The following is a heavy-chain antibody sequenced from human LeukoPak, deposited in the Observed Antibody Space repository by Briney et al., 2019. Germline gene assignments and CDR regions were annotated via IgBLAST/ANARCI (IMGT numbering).Heavy chain of an antibody. Sequence: SETLSLTCTLSGGSISTYYWSWVRQPPGKGLEWVGYIYYTGSTDYNPSLKSRVTMSVDTSKNQFSLKLSSVTAADTAVYSCARGSVRGEFDPWGQGTLVTVSS. V-gene: IGHV4-59*01. CDR3: ARGSVRGEFDP. J-gene: IGHJ5*02. CDR1: GGSISTYY. D-gene: IGHD3-10*01. CDR2: IYYTGST.